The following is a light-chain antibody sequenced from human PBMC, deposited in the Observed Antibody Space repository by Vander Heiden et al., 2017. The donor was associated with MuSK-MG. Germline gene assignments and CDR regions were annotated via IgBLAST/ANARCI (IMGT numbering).Light chain of an antibody. V-gene: IGLV3-1*01. CDR2: QDS. J-gene: IGLJ2*01. CDR3: QAWDSSTVV. CDR1: KLGDKY. Sequence: SYELTQPHSISVSPGQTASITCSGDKLGDKYACWYQQKPGQSPVLVIYQDSKRPSGIPERFSGSNSGNTATLIIGGTQSMDEADYYCQAWDSSTVVFGGGTKLTVL.